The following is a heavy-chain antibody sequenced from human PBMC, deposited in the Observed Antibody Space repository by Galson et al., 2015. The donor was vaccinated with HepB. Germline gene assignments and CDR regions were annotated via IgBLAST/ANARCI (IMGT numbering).Heavy chain of an antibody. CDR3: ARDPFIVGATGGYFDY. Sequence: SLRLSCAASGFTFSSYGMHWVRQAPGKGLEWVAVIWYDGSNKYYADSVKGRFTISRDNSKNTLYLQMNSLRAEDTAVYYCARDPFIVGATGGYFDYWGQGTLVTVSS. D-gene: IGHD1-26*01. CDR2: IWYDGSNK. V-gene: IGHV3-33*01. CDR1: GFTFSSYG. J-gene: IGHJ4*02.